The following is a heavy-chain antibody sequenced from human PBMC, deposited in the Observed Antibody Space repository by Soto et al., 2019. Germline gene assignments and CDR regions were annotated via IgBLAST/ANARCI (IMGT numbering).Heavy chain of an antibody. Sequence: QVQLVQSGAEVKKPGASVKVSCKASGYTFTSYYMHWVREAPGQGLEWMGIINPSGGSTSYAQKFKGRVTMTRDTSTSTVYMELSSLRSEDTAVYYCARDKGLRWELNYFDYWGQGTLVTVSS. V-gene: IGHV1-46*01. J-gene: IGHJ4*02. CDR3: ARDKGLRWELNYFDY. CDR1: GYTFTSYY. CDR2: INPSGGST. D-gene: IGHD1-26*01.